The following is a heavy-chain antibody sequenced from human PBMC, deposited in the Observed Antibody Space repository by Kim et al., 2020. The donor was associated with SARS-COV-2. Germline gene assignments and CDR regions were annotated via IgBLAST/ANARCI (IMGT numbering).Heavy chain of an antibody. Sequence: GGSLRLSCVASGFTFSDYYMSWIRQAPGKGLEWVSYISGNGRTIYYTDSVKGRFTISRDNSKNSLYLQMNSLRAEDTALYYCARDLKTNNGDWGQGTLVTVSS. J-gene: IGHJ4*02. CDR2: ISGNGRTI. D-gene: IGHD1-7*01. V-gene: IGHV3-11*04. CDR1: GFTFSDYY. CDR3: ARDLKTNNGD.